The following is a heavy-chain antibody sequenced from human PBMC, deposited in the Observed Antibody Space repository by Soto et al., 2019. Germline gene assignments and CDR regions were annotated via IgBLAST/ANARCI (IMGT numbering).Heavy chain of an antibody. CDR3: ARDSVLAYYSRHRNPYWFDP. CDR1: GGSVGSGSYY. CDR2: IYYSGNT. D-gene: IGHD3-10*01. J-gene: IGHJ5*02. V-gene: IGHV4-61*03. Sequence: SETLSLTCAVSGGSVGSGSYYWSWIRQPLGKGLEWIGYIYYSGNTDYNPSLRGRASISVNKAKNHFSLQLTSVTAADTAIYYCARDSVLAYYSRHRNPYWFDPWGQGALVTVSS.